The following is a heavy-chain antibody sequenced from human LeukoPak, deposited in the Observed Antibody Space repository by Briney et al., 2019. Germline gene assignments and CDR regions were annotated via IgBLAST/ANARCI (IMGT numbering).Heavy chain of an antibody. D-gene: IGHD1-26*01. CDR1: GGTFSSYA. J-gene: IGHJ4*02. CDR2: IIPIFGTA. Sequence: SVKLSCNASGGTFSSYAISWVRQAPGQGLEWMGRIIPIFGTATYAQKFQGRVTITTDESTSTGYMELSRLRSEDTAVYYCARVGVGATSPFGYWGQGTLVTVSS. CDR3: ARVGVGATSPFGY. V-gene: IGHV1-69*05.